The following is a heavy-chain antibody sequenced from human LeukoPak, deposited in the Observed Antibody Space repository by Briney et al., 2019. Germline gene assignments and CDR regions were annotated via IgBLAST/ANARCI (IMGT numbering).Heavy chain of an antibody. Sequence: PGGSLRLSCASSGFTFSSYGMSWVRQAPGKGPQWVSAITVSGGTTYDADSVKGRFTISRDNPKNTLYLQMNSLRAEDTAVYYCAKTQGYFDYWGQGNLVTVSS. J-gene: IGHJ4*02. CDR1: GFTFSSYG. CDR2: ITVSGGTT. CDR3: AKTQGYFDY. V-gene: IGHV3-23*01.